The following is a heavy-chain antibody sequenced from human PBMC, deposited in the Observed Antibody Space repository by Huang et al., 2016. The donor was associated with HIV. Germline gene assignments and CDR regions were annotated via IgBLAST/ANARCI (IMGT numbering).Heavy chain of an antibody. D-gene: IGHD6-19*01. CDR2: LNPTSGKT. CDR1: GYIFSNYD. CDR3: ARLTSGWYQDY. J-gene: IGHJ4*02. V-gene: IGHV1-8*01. Sequence: QVQLVQSGPEVKKPGASVKVSCQTSGYIFSNYDINWVRQAPGQGLQGMGWLNPTSGKTAYGQNFQGRVTLTRSTSTGAAYMVLNSLTSQDTAVYYCARLTSGWYQDYWGQGTLVTVSS.